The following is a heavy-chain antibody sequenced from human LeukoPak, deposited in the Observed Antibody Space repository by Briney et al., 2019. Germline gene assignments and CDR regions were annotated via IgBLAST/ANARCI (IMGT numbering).Heavy chain of an antibody. D-gene: IGHD2-2*01. J-gene: IGHJ5*02. Sequence: PGGSLRLSCAASGFTVSSNYMNWVRQAPGKGLEWVSSISSSSSYIYYADSVKGRFTISRDNAKNSLYLQMNSLRAEDTAVYYCARDRDIVVVPGWFDPWGQGTLVTVSS. CDR3: ARDRDIVVVPGWFDP. CDR2: ISSSSSYI. V-gene: IGHV3-21*01. CDR1: GFTVSSNY.